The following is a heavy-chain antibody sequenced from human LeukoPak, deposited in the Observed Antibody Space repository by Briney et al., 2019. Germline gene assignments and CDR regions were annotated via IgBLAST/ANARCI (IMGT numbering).Heavy chain of an antibody. D-gene: IGHD3-22*01. CDR2: ISGSGGST. V-gene: IGHV3-23*01. CDR1: GSTFSSYA. Sequence: GGSLRLSCAASGSTFSSYAMSWVRQAPGKGLEWVSAISGSGGSTYYADSVKGRFTISRDNSKNTLYLQMNSLRAEDTTVYYCAKLVVVITTFYDYWGQGTLVTVSS. CDR3: AKLVVVITTFYDY. J-gene: IGHJ4*02.